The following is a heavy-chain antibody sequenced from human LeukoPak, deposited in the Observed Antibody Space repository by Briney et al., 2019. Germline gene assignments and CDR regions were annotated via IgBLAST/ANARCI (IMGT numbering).Heavy chain of an antibody. Sequence: GGSLRLSCAASGFTFSDYYMTWIRQAPGKGLEWVSYISSSSGYTKYADSVKGRFTISRDNAKNSLYLQMDTLRAEDTAAYYCARLSAVVTLGAFDIWGQGTMVTVSS. CDR3: ARLSAVVTLGAFDI. D-gene: IGHD4-23*01. J-gene: IGHJ3*02. V-gene: IGHV3-11*06. CDR1: GFTFSDYY. CDR2: ISSSSGYT.